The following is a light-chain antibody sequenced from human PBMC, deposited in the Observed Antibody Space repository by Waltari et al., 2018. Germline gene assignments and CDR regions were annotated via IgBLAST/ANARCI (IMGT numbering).Light chain of an antibody. CDR2: EVS. J-gene: IGLJ3*02. CDR1: SSDVGSYNL. CDR3: CSYAGSSTWV. V-gene: IGLV2-23*02. Sequence: QSALTQPASVSGSPGQSITISCTGTSSDVGSYNLVSWYQQHPGKAPKLMIYEVSKRLSGVSNRFSGSKSGHTASLTIAVLQAEDEADYYCCSYAGSSTWVFGGGTKLTVL.